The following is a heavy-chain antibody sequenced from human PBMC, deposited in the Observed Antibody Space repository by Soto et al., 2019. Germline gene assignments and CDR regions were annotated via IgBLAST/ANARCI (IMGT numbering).Heavy chain of an antibody. D-gene: IGHD6-19*01. CDR3: AKGPHTNLGWPYSFES. J-gene: IGHJ4*02. Sequence: GGSLRLSCVASGFSLANYPMNWVRQTPGKGLEWISYSSPRGDTIYYADSVEGRFTISRDNARNSLSLHMSSLRDEDSALYYCAKGPHTNLGWPYSFESWGQGVPVTVFS. CDR2: SSPRGDTI. V-gene: IGHV3-48*02. CDR1: GFSLANYP.